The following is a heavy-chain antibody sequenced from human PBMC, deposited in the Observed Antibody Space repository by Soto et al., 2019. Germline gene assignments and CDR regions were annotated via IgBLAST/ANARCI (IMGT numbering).Heavy chain of an antibody. Sequence: GASVKVSCKASVGTFSSYAISWVRQAPGQGLEWMGGIIPIFGTANYAQKFQGRVTITADESTSTAYMELSSLRSEDTAVYYCARDRHDILTGYYNGTDYWGQGTLVTSPQ. CDR2: IIPIFGTA. V-gene: IGHV1-69*13. J-gene: IGHJ4*02. CDR3: ARDRHDILTGYYNGTDY. CDR1: VGTFSSYA. D-gene: IGHD3-9*01.